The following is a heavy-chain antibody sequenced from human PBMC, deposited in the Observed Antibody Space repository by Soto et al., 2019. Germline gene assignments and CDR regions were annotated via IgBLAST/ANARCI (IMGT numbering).Heavy chain of an antibody. J-gene: IGHJ4*02. CDR3: AKVFSIAAALSSYFDY. D-gene: IGHD6-13*01. Sequence: PGGSLILSCAASGFTFSSDAMSWVRQGPVKGLEWVSAISGSGGSTYYADSVKGRFTISRDNSKNTLYLQMNSLRAEDTAVYYCAKVFSIAAALSSYFDYWGQGTLVTVSS. CDR1: GFTFSSDA. V-gene: IGHV3-23*01. CDR2: ISGSGGST.